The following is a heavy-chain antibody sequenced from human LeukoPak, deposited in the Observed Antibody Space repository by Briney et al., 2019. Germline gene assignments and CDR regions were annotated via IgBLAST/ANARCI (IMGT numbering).Heavy chain of an antibody. CDR3: ARMGGYSGYATH. V-gene: IGHV4-59*08. CDR1: GGSISSYY. J-gene: IGHJ4*02. Sequence: SETLSLTCTVSGGSISSYYWSWIRQPPGKGLEWVGYILYSGTTNSNPSLKSRVNISLDTSNKKNSLKLTSVTAADTAVYFCARMGGYSGYATHWGQGILVTVSS. D-gene: IGHD5-12*01. CDR2: ILYSGTT.